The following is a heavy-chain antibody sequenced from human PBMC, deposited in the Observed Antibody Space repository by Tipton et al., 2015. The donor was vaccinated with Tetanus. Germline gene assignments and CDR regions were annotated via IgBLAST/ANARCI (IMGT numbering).Heavy chain of an antibody. CDR3: ASKYDFWSGNPYYYYGMDV. CDR2: IYYSGST. CDR1: GGSISSYY. D-gene: IGHD3-3*01. J-gene: IGHJ6*02. Sequence: TLSLTCTVSGGSISSYYWSWIRQPPGKGLEWIGYIYYSGSTNYNPSLKSRVTISVDTSKNEFSLKLSSVTAADTAVYYCASKYDFWSGNPYYYYGMDVWGQGTTVTVSS. V-gene: IGHV4-59*08.